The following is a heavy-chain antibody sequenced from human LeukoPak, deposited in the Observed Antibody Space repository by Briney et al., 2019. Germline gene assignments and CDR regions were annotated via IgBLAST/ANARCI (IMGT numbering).Heavy chain of an antibody. D-gene: IGHD2-2*02. J-gene: IGHJ4*02. CDR2: INPNSGGT. V-gene: IGHV1-2*02. CDR1: GYTFTGYY. Sequence: ASVKVSCKASGYTFTGYYMHWVRQAPGQGLEGMGWINPNSGGTNYAQKFQGRVTMTRDTSISTAYMELSRLRSDDTAVYYCARVPMPAAIRYFDYWGQGTLVTVSS. CDR3: ARVPMPAAIRYFDY.